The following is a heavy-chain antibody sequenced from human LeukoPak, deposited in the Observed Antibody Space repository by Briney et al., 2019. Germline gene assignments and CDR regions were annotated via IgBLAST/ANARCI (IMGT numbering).Heavy chain of an antibody. CDR1: GGSISSGSYY. CDR2: IYTSGST. D-gene: IGHD3-22*01. Sequence: SETLSLTCTVSGGSISSGSYYWSWIRQPAGKGLEWIGRIYTSGSTNYNPSLKSRVTISVDTPKNQFSLKLSSVTAADTAVYYCARGGWYYYDSSGYYLTRPFDYWGQGTLVTVSS. V-gene: IGHV4-61*02. J-gene: IGHJ4*02. CDR3: ARGGWYYYDSSGYYLTRPFDY.